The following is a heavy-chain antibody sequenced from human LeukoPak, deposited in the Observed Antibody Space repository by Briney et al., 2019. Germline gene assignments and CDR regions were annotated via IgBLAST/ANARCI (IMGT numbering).Heavy chain of an antibody. D-gene: IGHD4-17*01. CDR2: IYSGGRT. J-gene: IGHJ3*02. CDR1: GFTVSGNY. V-gene: IGHV3-53*01. CDR3: ARGLTTVTQDGFDI. Sequence: PGGSLRLSCAASGFTVSGNYMTWVRQAPGKGLEWVSLIYSGGRTYYADSVKGRFTISRDNSKNTLYLQMNSLRAEDTAVCYCARGLTTVTQDGFDIWGQGTMVTVSS.